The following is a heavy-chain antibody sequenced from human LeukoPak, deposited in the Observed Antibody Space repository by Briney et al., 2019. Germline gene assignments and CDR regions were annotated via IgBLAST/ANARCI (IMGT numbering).Heavy chain of an antibody. Sequence: WGSLRLSCAASGFTFDDYGMSWVRQAPGKGLEWVSGINWNGGSTGYADSVKGRFTISRDNAKNSLYLQMNSLRAEDTALYYCARAYHSSGYYLNWFDPWGQGTLVTVSS. CDR2: INWNGGST. CDR1: GFTFDDYG. V-gene: IGHV3-20*04. CDR3: ARAYHSSGYYLNWFDP. D-gene: IGHD3-22*01. J-gene: IGHJ5*02.